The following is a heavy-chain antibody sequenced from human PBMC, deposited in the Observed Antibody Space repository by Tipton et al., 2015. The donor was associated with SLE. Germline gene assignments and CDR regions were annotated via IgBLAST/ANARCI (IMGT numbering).Heavy chain of an antibody. V-gene: IGHV4-61*05. Sequence: TLSLTCTVSGGSISSSSYYWSWIRQPPGKGLEWIGYIYYSGSTNYNPSLKSRVTISVDTSKNQFSLKLSSVTAADTAVYYCARGGSYSSGWHPDYWGQGTLVTVSS. CDR3: ARGGSYSSGWHPDY. CDR1: GGSISSSSYY. D-gene: IGHD6-19*01. J-gene: IGHJ4*02. CDR2: IYYSGST.